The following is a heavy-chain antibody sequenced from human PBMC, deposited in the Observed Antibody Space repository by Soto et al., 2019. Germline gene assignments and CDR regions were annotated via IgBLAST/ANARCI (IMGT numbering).Heavy chain of an antibody. CDR2: IYYSGST. Sequence: SETLSLTCTVSGGSISSYYWSWIRQPPGKGLEWIGYIYYSGSTNYNPSLKSRVTISVDTSKNQFSLKLSSVTAADTAVYYCASSGYSSGWYEVFDYWGQGTLVTVSS. D-gene: IGHD6-19*01. CDR3: ASSGYSSGWYEVFDY. CDR1: GGSISSYY. V-gene: IGHV4-59*01. J-gene: IGHJ4*02.